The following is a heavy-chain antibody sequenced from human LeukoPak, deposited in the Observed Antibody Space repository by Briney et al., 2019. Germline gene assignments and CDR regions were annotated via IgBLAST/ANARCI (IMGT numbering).Heavy chain of an antibody. CDR1: GFTFSTYV. CDR3: AKGSGYDTDFDY. D-gene: IGHD3-9*01. Sequence: GGSLRLSCAASGFTFSTYVMSWVRQAPGKGLGWVSGISGSGDNTYYADSVKGRFTISRDNSKNTLHLQMNSLRAEDTAVYYCAKGSGYDTDFDYWGQGTLATVSS. CDR2: ISGSGDNT. V-gene: IGHV3-23*01. J-gene: IGHJ4*02.